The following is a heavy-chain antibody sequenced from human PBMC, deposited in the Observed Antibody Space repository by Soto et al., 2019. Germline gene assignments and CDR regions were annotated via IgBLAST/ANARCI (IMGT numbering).Heavy chain of an antibody. CDR3: ARDISLGRYEWFVP. V-gene: IGHV1-69*13. Sequence: ASLKVSCKASGGTFSSYAISWLRQAPGQGLEWMGGIIPIFGTANYAQKFQGRVTITADESTSTAYMELSSLRSEDTAVYYCARDISLGRYEWFVPWGQGTLVTVSS. CDR2: IIPIFGTA. D-gene: IGHD6-19*01. J-gene: IGHJ5*02. CDR1: GGTFSSYA.